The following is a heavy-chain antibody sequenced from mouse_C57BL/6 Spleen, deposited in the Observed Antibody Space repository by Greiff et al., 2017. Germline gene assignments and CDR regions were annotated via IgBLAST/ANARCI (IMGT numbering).Heavy chain of an antibody. V-gene: IGHV1-18*01. D-gene: IGHD2-3*01. CDR2: INPNNGGT. CDR3: ARKYDGYYLGFDY. CDR1: GYTFTDYN. J-gene: IGHJ2*01. Sequence: VQLQQSGPELVKPGASVKIPCKASGYTFTDYNMDWVKQSHGKSLEWIGDINPNNGGTIYNQKFKGKATLTVDKSSSTAYMELRSLTSEDTAVYYCARKYDGYYLGFDYWGQGTTLTVSS.